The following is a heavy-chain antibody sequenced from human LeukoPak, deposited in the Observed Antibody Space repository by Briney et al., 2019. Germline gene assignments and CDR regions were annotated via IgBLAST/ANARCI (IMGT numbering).Heavy chain of an antibody. D-gene: IGHD7-27*01. CDR3: ATDWGPKLGIEY. CDR1: GFTFSSSA. Sequence: PGGSLRLSYAASGFTFSSSAMSWVRQAPGKGLEWVANIKQDGGEKNCVDSVKGRFIISRDNAKNSLSLQLNSLTAEDTAVYYCATDWGPKLGIEYWGQGTLVTVSS. J-gene: IGHJ4*02. V-gene: IGHV3-7*01. CDR2: IKQDGGEK.